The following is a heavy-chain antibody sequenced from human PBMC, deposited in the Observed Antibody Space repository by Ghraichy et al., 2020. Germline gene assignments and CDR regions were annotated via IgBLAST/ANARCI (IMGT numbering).Heavy chain of an antibody. J-gene: IGHJ6*02. CDR1: GLTYSNYA. V-gene: IGHV1-69*04. Sequence: SVKVSCKASGLTYSNYAINWVRQAPGQGLEWMGRVIPMVGLGDYAQKFQGRVTITADKSTSTAYMELSSLRSEDTAVYYCGCNKDYYHGMDVWGRGTTVTVSS. D-gene: IGHD2/OR15-2a*01. CDR2: VIPMVGLG. CDR3: GCNKDYYHGMDV.